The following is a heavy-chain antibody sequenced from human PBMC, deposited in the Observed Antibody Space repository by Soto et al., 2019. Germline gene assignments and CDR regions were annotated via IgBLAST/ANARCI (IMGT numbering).Heavy chain of an antibody. CDR2: IRGSGTST. D-gene: IGHD5-12*01. Sequence: LRLSCATSGFTFTKFAMTWVRQPPGKGLEWVSTIRGSGTSTYYADSAKGRFAICRDNSKNTLYLQMNSLRADDTATYYCAKDGNLSGYELDTWGQGVLVTVSS. CDR3: AKDGNLSGYELDT. V-gene: IGHV3-23*01. CDR1: GFTFTKFA. J-gene: IGHJ4*02.